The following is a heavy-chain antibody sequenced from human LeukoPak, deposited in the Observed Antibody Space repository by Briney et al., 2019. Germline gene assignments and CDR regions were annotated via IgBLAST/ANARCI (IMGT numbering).Heavy chain of an antibody. CDR3: ARGNNRDY. CDR2: INADNGNT. V-gene: IGHV1-3*01. CDR1: GYTFTNYA. Sequence: ASVKVSCKAPGYTFTNYALHWVRQAPGQRLEWMGWINADNGNTKYSQKFQGRVTITRDTSASTAYMELSSLRSEDTAVYYCARGNNRDYWGQGTLVTVSS. J-gene: IGHJ4*02. D-gene: IGHD1-14*01.